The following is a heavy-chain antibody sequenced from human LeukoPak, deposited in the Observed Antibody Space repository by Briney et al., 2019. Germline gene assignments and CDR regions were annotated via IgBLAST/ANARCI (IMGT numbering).Heavy chain of an antibody. Sequence: PSETLSLTCTVSGGSISSSSYCWGWIRQPPGKGLEWIGNIYYSGSTYYNPSLKSRVTISVETSKNQFSLKLSSVTAADTAVYYCARRRGSGWNPIDYWGRGTLVTVSS. CDR2: IYYSGST. D-gene: IGHD6-19*01. CDR1: GGSISSSSYC. CDR3: ARRRGSGWNPIDY. J-gene: IGHJ4*02. V-gene: IGHV4-39*01.